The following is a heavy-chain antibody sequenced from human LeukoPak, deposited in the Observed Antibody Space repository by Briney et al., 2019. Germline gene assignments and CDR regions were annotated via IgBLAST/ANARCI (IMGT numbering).Heavy chain of an antibody. J-gene: IGHJ4*02. CDR3: AKVWRWLQLRYFDY. V-gene: IGHV3-7*03. Sequence: GGSLRLSCAASGFTFSNYWMSWVRQAPGKGLEWVAHIWPLGNENRYVDSVKGRFSVSRDNAKNSLDLQMNSLRAEDTAVYYCAKVWRWLQLRYFDYWGQGTLVTVSS. CDR2: IWPLGNEN. CDR1: GFTFSNYW. D-gene: IGHD5-24*01.